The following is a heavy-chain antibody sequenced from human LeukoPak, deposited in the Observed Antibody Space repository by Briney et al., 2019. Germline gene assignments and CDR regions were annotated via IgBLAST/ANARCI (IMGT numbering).Heavy chain of an antibody. CDR3: ARGNFGDSSSWDFDY. CDR1: GYTFSSFD. V-gene: IGHV1-8*01. J-gene: IGHJ4*02. D-gene: IGHD6-13*01. CDR2: MNPNSGNT. Sequence: ASVKVSCKASGYTFSSFDINWVRQAPGQGLEWMGWMNPNSGNTGYAQKFQGRVTITADESTSTAYMELSSLRSEDTAVYYCARGNFGDSSSWDFDYWGQGTLVTVSS.